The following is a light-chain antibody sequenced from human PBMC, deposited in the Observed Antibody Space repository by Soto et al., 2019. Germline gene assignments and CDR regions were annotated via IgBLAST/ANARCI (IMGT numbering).Light chain of an antibody. CDR1: SSDIGGYNS. V-gene: IGLV2-14*01. CDR2: AVS. CDR3: SSYTTSSSTLDV. Sequence: QSALTQPASVSGSPGQSITISCTGTSSDIGGYNSVSWYQQHPGKAPKLVIYAVSNRPSGVSSRFSGSKSGNTASLTMSGLQAEAEATYYCSSYTTSSSTLDVFGTGTKVTVL. J-gene: IGLJ1*01.